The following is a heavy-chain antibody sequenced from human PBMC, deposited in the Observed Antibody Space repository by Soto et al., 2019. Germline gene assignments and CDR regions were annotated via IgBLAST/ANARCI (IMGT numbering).Heavy chain of an antibody. J-gene: IGHJ4*02. CDR3: ARSTTRHDYGDYTY. Sequence: GGSVEGSCKASGYTFPSYYINWVGKATGQGLEWMGWMNPNMGNTGYAQKFQGRVTMTRNTSISTAYMELSSLRSEDTAVYYCARSTTRHDYGDYTYWGQGTLVTVSS. CDR2: MNPNMGNT. CDR1: GYTFPSYY. V-gene: IGHV1-8*01. D-gene: IGHD4-17*01.